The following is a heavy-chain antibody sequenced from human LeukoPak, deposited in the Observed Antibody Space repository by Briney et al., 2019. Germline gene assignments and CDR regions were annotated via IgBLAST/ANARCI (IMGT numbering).Heavy chain of an antibody. CDR2: IYYSGST. CDR1: GGSIGSYY. J-gene: IGHJ5*02. Sequence: SETLSLTCTVSGGSIGSYYWNWIRQPPGKELEWIGYIYYSGSTNYNPSLKSRVTISVDTSKNQFSLKLSSVTAADTAVYYCARARVVPAAIRRDWFDPWGQGTLVTVSS. D-gene: IGHD2-2*01. CDR3: ARARVVPAAIRRDWFDP. V-gene: IGHV4-59*12.